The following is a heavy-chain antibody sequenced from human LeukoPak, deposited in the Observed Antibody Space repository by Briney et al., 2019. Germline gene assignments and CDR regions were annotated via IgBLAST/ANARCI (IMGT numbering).Heavy chain of an antibody. CDR1: GFTFAEYT. V-gene: IGHV3-43*01. CDR2: ISWNGARI. Sequence: QTGGSLRLSCAASGFTFAEYTMHWVRQAPGKGLEWVSLISWNGARIHYGDSVKGRFTISRDNSKNSLYLQMNSLRTEDTALYYCVKDLVAASENVRGWCPMDYWGQGTLVTVSS. J-gene: IGHJ4*02. CDR3: VKDLVAASENVRGWCPMDY. D-gene: IGHD6-19*01.